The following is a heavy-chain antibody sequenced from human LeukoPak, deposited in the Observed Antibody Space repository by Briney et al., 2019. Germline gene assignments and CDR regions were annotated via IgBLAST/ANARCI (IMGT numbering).Heavy chain of an antibody. V-gene: IGHV3-23*01. CDR2: ISGSGGST. D-gene: IGHD3-22*01. J-gene: IGHJ3*02. CDR3: AKDYYDSSGYEYDAFDI. CDR1: GFTFSDYA. Sequence: GGSLRLSCTASGFTFSDYAMSWFRQAPGKGLEWVSAISGSGGSTYYADSVKGRFTISRDNSKNTLYLQMNSLRAEDTAVYYCAKDYYDSSGYEYDAFDIWGQGTMVTVSS.